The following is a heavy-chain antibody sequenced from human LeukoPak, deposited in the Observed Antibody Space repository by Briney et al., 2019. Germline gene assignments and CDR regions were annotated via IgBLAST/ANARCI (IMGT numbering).Heavy chain of an antibody. CDR3: AGGGGLLWFGERASDI. J-gene: IGHJ3*02. V-gene: IGHV1-2*04. Sequence: ASVKVSCKASGYTFTGYYMHWVRQAPGQGLEWMGWINPNSGGTNYAQKFQGWVTMTRDTSISTAYMELSRLRSDDTAVYYCAGGGGLLWFGERASDIWGQGTMVTVSS. CDR2: INPNSGGT. D-gene: IGHD3-10*01. CDR1: GYTFTGYY.